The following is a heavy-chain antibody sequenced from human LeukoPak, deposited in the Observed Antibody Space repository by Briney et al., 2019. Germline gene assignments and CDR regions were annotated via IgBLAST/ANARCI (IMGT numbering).Heavy chain of an antibody. CDR1: DGSISSGYY. CDR3: ARGRYGYYFDY. J-gene: IGHJ4*02. D-gene: IGHD5-18*01. V-gene: IGHV4-31*03. CDR2: IYYSGST. Sequence: SETLSLTCTVSDGSISSGYYCSWIRQHPGQGLEWIGYIYYSGSTYYNPSLKSRITISVDTSKNQVSLRLSSVTAADTAVYYCARGRYGYYFDYWGQGTLVTVSS.